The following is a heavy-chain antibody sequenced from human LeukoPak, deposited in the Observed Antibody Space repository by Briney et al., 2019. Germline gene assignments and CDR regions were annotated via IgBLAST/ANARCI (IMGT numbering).Heavy chain of an antibody. CDR3: ASAYYYDSSGYLFDY. J-gene: IGHJ4*02. CDR2: ISSDGSDK. Sequence: GGSLRLSCAASGFTFSPHAMHWVRQAPGKGLKWVAVISSDGSDKYYADSVKGRFTISRDNSKNTLYLQMNSLRAEDTAVYYCASAYYYDSSGYLFDYWGQGTLVTVSS. CDR1: GFTFSPHA. V-gene: IGHV3-30-3*01. D-gene: IGHD3-22*01.